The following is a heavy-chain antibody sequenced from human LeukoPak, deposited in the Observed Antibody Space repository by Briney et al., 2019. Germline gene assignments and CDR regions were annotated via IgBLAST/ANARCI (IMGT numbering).Heavy chain of an antibody. V-gene: IGHV3-48*01. D-gene: IGHD2-8*01. CDR1: GFTFSSYS. CDR2: ISSSSSTI. CDR3: ARSHSYCTDGVCSKPFDY. J-gene: IGHJ4*02. Sequence: GGSLRLSCAASGFTFSSYSMNWVRQAPGKGLEWVSYISSSSSTIYYADSVKGGFTISRDNVKNSLYLQMNSLRAEDTAVYYCARSHSYCTDGVCSKPFDYWGQGTLVTVSS.